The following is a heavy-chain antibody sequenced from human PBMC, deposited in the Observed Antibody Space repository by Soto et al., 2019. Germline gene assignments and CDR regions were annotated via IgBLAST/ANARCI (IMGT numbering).Heavy chain of an antibody. Sequence: GGSLRLSCAASGFTFSSYWMSWVRQAPGKGLEWVANIKQDGSEKYYVDSVKGRFTISRDNAKNSLYLQMNSLRAEDTAVYYCARDSPPVLRYLDWLLAFDYWGQGTLVTSPQ. CDR3: ARDSPPVLRYLDWLLAFDY. V-gene: IGHV3-7*01. D-gene: IGHD3-9*01. J-gene: IGHJ4*02. CDR1: GFTFSSYW. CDR2: IKQDGSEK.